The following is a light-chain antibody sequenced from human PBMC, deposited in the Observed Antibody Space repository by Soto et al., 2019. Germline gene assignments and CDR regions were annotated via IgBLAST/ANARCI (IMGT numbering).Light chain of an antibody. J-gene: IGKJ1*01. V-gene: IGKV3-20*01. CDR3: QQYGSSGT. Sequence: EIFFTHSPATLSVSPGEIATLSCRASQSVSSNLAWYQQKPGQAPRLLIYGASSRATGIPDRFSGSGSGTDFTLTISRLEPEDFAVYYCQQYGSSGTFGQGTKVDIK. CDR1: QSVSSN. CDR2: GAS.